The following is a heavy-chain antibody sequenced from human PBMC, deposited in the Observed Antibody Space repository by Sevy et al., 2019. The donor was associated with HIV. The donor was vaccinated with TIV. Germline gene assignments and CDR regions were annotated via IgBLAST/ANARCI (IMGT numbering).Heavy chain of an antibody. CDR3: ARDSELLWFGELMREVSHAFDI. CDR1: GYTFTSYY. J-gene: IGHJ3*02. CDR2: INPNSGGT. D-gene: IGHD3-10*01. Sequence: ASVKVSCKASGYTFTSYYMHWVRQAPGQGLEWMGWINPNSGGTNYAQKFQGRVTMTRDTSISTAYMELSRLRSDDTAVYYCARDSELLWFGELMREVSHAFDIWGQGTMVTVSS. V-gene: IGHV1-2*02.